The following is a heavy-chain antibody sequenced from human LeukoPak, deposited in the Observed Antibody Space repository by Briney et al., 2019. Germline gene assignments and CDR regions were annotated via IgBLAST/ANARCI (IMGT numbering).Heavy chain of an antibody. Sequence: GGSLRLSCAASGFTFSSYGMHWVRQAPGKGLEWVGRIKSKTDGGTTDYAAPVKGRFTISRDDSKNTLYLQMNSLKTEDTAVYYCTSCGGSCYSLKGRDYWGQGTLVTVSS. J-gene: IGHJ4*02. CDR3: TSCGGSCYSLKGRDY. V-gene: IGHV3-15*01. CDR2: IKSKTDGGTT. D-gene: IGHD2-15*01. CDR1: GFTFSSYG.